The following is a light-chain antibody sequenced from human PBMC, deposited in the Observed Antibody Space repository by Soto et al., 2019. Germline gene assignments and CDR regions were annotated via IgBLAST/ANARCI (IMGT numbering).Light chain of an antibody. J-gene: IGLJ1*01. CDR3: KAWLTTGSV. V-gene: IGLV3-1*01. CDR1: TLGEKY. CDR2: QDR. Sequence: SYELTQPPSVSVSPGHTATSSCSGDTLGEKYGCWYQQNPGQSHVLVIYQDRNRPSELPEQFSGSNAGNTATLIISRTQLEDEAGYYCKAWLTTGSVFG.